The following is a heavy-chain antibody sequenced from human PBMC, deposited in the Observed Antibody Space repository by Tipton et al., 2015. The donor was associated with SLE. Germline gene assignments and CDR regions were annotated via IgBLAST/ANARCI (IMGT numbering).Heavy chain of an antibody. CDR3: ARGEMDVFDM. J-gene: IGHJ3*02. CDR1: GGSINSGDYS. V-gene: IGHV4-30-2*01. D-gene: IGHD5-24*01. Sequence: TLSLTCAVSGGSINSGDYSWSWIRRPPGKGLEWIGYTFRSGNAYYNPSLKSRVTISLDMSTNQFSLRLDSATAADTAVYYCARGEMDVFDMWGQGTVVSVSS. CDR2: TFRSGNA.